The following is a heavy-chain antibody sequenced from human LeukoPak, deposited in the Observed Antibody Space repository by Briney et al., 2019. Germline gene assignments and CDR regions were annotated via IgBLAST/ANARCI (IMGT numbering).Heavy chain of an antibody. V-gene: IGHV3-15*01. Sequence: TGGSLRLSCAASGFTFSNAWMSWVRQAPGKGLEWVGRIKSKTDGGTTDYAAPVKGRLTISRDDSKNTLYLQMNSLKTEDTAVYYCTTDSYGDYGVFDYWGQGTLVTVSS. J-gene: IGHJ4*02. D-gene: IGHD4-17*01. CDR3: TTDSYGDYGVFDY. CDR2: IKSKTDGGTT. CDR1: GFTFSNAW.